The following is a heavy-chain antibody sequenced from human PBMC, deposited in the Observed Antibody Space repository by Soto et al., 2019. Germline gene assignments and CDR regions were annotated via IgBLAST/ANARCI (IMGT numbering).Heavy chain of an antibody. D-gene: IGHD3-22*01. CDR3: ARDRFGRYYDSSGYYYGSSWFDP. CDR2: IIPIFCTE. V-gene: IGHV1-69*13. Sequence: GASVKVSCKASGGTLSRYAISWVRQAPGQGLEWKGGIIPIFCTENYAQKFQGRVTITADESTSTAHMELSSLRSEDTAVYYCARDRFGRYYDSSGYYYGSSWFDPWGQGTLVTVLL. J-gene: IGHJ5*02. CDR1: GGTLSRYA.